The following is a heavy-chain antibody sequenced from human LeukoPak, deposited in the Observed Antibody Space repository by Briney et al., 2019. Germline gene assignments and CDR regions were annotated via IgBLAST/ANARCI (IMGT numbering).Heavy chain of an antibody. V-gene: IGHV4-39*01. J-gene: IGHJ4*02. D-gene: IGHD3-3*01. Sequence: SETLSLTCAVSGGSISSCSYYWVWMRQPPGKGLEWVVSIYCSGSTYYNPSLKGPVTISVDTSKHQFSLKLSSVTAADTAVYYCARHGPFGVVMFLDYWGQGTLVTVSS. CDR2: IYCSGST. CDR3: ARHGPFGVVMFLDY. CDR1: GGSISSCSYY.